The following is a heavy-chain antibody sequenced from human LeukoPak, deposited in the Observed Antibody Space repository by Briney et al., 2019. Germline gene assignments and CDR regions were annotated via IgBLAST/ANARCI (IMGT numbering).Heavy chain of an antibody. CDR1: GYTFTSYY. V-gene: IGHV1-8*02. Sequence: ASVKVSCKAPGYTFTSYYMHWVRQAPGQGLEWMGWMNPNSGNTGYAQKFQGRVTMTRNTSISTAYMELSSLRSEDTAVYYCARAPRTYIAAEGFDPWGQGTLVTVPS. J-gene: IGHJ5*02. CDR3: ARAPRTYIAAEGFDP. D-gene: IGHD6-13*01. CDR2: MNPNSGNT.